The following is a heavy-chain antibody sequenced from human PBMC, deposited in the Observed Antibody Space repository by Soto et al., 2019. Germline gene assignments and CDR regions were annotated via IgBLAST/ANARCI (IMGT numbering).Heavy chain of an antibody. D-gene: IGHD5-12*01. Sequence: QMQLVQSGPEVKKPGTSVKVSCKASGFTFTSSAVQWVRQARGQRLEWIGWIVVGSGNTNYAQKFQERVTITRDMSTSTAYMELSSLRSEDTAVYYCAADSGYSGYDLFDYWAREPWSPSPQ. CDR1: GFTFTSSA. CDR2: IVVGSGNT. J-gene: IGHJ4*02. CDR3: AADSGYSGYDLFDY. V-gene: IGHV1-58*01.